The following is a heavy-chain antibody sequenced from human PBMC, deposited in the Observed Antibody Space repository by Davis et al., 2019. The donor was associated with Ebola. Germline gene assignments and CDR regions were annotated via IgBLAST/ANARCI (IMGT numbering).Heavy chain of an antibody. V-gene: IGHV4-59*01. CDR2: IYYSGSP. Sequence: MPSETLSLTCTVSGGSISSYYWSWIRQPPGKGLEWIGYIYYSGSPNYNPSLKSRVTISVDTSKNQFSLKLSSVTAADTAVYYCARAPVGYYYDSSGYYSRPGAFDIWGQGTMVTVSS. J-gene: IGHJ3*02. CDR3: ARAPVGYYYDSSGYYSRPGAFDI. D-gene: IGHD3-22*01. CDR1: GGSISSYY.